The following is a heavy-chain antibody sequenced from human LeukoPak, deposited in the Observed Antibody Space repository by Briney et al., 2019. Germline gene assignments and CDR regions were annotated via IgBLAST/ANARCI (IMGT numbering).Heavy chain of an antibody. CDR1: GFTFSDYY. CDR3: ARDRRSEGGVRASFDY. J-gene: IGHJ4*02. V-gene: IGHV4-34*01. D-gene: IGHD3-10*01. CDR2: INHSGST. Sequence: PGGSLRLSCAASGFTFSDYYMSWIRQPPGKGLEWIGEINHSGSTNYNPSLKSRVTISVDTSKNQFSLKLSSVTAADTAVYYCARDRRSEGGVRASFDYWGQGTLVTVTS.